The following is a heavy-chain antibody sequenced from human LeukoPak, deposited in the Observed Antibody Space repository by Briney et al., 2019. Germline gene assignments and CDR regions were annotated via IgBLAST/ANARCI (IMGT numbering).Heavy chain of an antibody. Sequence: SVKVSCKASGGTFSSYAISWVRQAPGQGLEWMGGIIPIFGTANYAQKFQGRVAITTDESTSTAYMELSSLRSEDTAVYYCAIKYCSGGSCYNYYYYMDVWGKGTTVTVSS. CDR3: AIKYCSGGSCYNYYYYMDV. CDR1: GGTFSSYA. J-gene: IGHJ6*03. V-gene: IGHV1-69*05. CDR2: IIPIFGTA. D-gene: IGHD2-15*01.